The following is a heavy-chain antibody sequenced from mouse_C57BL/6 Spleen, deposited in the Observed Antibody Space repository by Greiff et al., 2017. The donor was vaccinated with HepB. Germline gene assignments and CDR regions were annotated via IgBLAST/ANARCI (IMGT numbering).Heavy chain of an antibody. Sequence: EVQLQQSGPELVKPGASVKISCKASGYTFTDYYMNWVKQSHGKSLEWIGDINPNNGGTSYNQKFKGKATLTVDKSSSTAYMELRSLTSEDSAVYYCARRPHLFPWFAYWGQGTLVTVSA. D-gene: IGHD6-2*01. J-gene: IGHJ3*01. V-gene: IGHV1-26*01. CDR2: INPNNGGT. CDR1: GYTFTDYY. CDR3: ARRPHLFPWFAY.